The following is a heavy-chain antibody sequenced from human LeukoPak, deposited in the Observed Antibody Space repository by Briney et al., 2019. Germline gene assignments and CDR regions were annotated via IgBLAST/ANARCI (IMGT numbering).Heavy chain of an antibody. D-gene: IGHD3-3*01. Sequence: GGSLRLSCAASGFTFSSYSMNWVRQAPGKGLEWVSPISSSSSYIYYADSVKGRFTISRDNAKNSLYLQMNSLRAEDTAVYYCASVDYDFWSGYSHGDYGMDVWGQGTTVTVSS. V-gene: IGHV3-21*01. CDR3: ASVDYDFWSGYSHGDYGMDV. CDR2: ISSSSSYI. CDR1: GFTFSSYS. J-gene: IGHJ6*02.